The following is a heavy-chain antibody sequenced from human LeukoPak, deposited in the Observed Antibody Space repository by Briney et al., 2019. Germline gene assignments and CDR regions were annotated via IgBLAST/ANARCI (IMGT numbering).Heavy chain of an antibody. Sequence: SETLSLTCTVSGGSISSYYWSWIRQPPGKGLEWIGEINHGGSTNYNPSLKSRVTISVDTSKNQFSLKLSSVTAADTAVYYCARESSSSWYGLDYWGQGTLVTVSS. J-gene: IGHJ4*02. CDR2: INHGGST. CDR3: ARESSSSWYGLDY. CDR1: GGSISSYY. D-gene: IGHD6-13*01. V-gene: IGHV4-34*01.